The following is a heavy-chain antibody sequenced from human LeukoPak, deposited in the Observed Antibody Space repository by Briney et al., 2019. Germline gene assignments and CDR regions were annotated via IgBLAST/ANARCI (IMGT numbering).Heavy chain of an antibody. V-gene: IGHV4-34*01. Sequence: PSETLSLTCAVYGGSFSGYYWSWIRQPPGKGLEWIGEINHSGSTNYNPSLKSRVTISVDTSKNQFSLKLSSVTAADTAVYYCARGAWKKNSYYYYYYMDVWGKGTTVTVSS. J-gene: IGHJ6*03. CDR1: GGSFSGYY. CDR3: ARGAWKKNSYYYYYYMDV. D-gene: IGHD1-1*01. CDR2: INHSGST.